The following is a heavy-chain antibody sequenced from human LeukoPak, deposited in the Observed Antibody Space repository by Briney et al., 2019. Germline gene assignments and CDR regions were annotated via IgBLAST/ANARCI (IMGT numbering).Heavy chain of an antibody. CDR1: GFTFSSYS. D-gene: IGHD4-17*01. V-gene: IGHV3-21*01. Sequence: GGSLRLSCAASGFTFSSYSMNWVRQAPGKGLEWVSSISSSSSYIYYADSVKGRFTISRDNAKTSLYLQMNSLRAEDTAVYYCARNSEDYGDYVGYYYYYGMDVWGQGTTVTVSS. CDR2: ISSSSSYI. CDR3: ARNSEDYGDYVGYYYYYGMDV. J-gene: IGHJ6*02.